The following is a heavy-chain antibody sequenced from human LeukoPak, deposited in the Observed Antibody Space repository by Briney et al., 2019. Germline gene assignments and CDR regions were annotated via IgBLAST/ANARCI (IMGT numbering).Heavy chain of an antibody. Sequence: GGSLRLSCAASGFTFTHAWMSWVRQAPGKGLEWVGRIKTKTDGWTTDYAAPVKGRFTISRDDSKNTLSLQMNSLKTEDTAVYYCTTEFGQYGSGWYSVGFDYWGQGTLVTVSS. J-gene: IGHJ4*02. CDR2: IKTKTDGWTT. CDR3: TTEFGQYGSGWYSVGFDY. CDR1: GFTFTHAW. D-gene: IGHD6-19*01. V-gene: IGHV3-15*01.